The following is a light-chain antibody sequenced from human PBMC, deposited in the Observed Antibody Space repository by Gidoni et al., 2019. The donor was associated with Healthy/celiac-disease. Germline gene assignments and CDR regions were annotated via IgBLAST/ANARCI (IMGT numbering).Light chain of an antibody. J-gene: IGKJ1*01. CDR3: LQDYNYPRT. Sequence: PSPLSASVGDRVTITCRASQGIRNELGWYQQKPGKAPKLLIYAASSLQSGVPSRFSGSGSGTDFTLTISSLQPEDFATYYCLQDYNYPRTFGQGTKVEIK. V-gene: IGKV1-6*01. CDR2: AAS. CDR1: QGIRNE.